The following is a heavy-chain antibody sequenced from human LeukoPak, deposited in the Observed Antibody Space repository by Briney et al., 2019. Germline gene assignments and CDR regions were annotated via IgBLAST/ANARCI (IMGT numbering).Heavy chain of an antibody. CDR1: GFTFSSYA. Sequence: GGFLRLSCAASGFTFSSYAMHWVRQAPGKGLEWVSAISGSGGSTYYADSVKGRFTISRDNSKNTLYLQMNSLRAEDTAVYYCAKDLGGGGGGGFDYWGQGTLVTVSS. D-gene: IGHD3-16*01. J-gene: IGHJ4*02. CDR3: AKDLGGGGGGGFDY. CDR2: ISGSGGST. V-gene: IGHV3-23*01.